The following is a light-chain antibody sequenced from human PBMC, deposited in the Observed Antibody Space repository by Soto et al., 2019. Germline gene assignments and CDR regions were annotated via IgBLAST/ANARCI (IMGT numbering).Light chain of an antibody. J-gene: IGLJ1*01. Sequence: QSVLTQPPSASGTPGQRVTISCSGGSSNIGVNTVTWYQQLPRAAPKLLIYTNDQRPSGVPDRFSASKSGTAASLAISGLQSEDEADYYCVAWDDSLNGYVSGPGTKVTVL. CDR3: VAWDDSLNGYV. CDR2: TND. CDR1: SSNIGVNT. V-gene: IGLV1-44*01.